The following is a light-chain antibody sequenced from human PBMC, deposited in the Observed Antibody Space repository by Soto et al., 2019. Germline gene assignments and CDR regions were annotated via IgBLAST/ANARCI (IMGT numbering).Light chain of an antibody. CDR1: SSDVGGYNA. CDR2: EVT. CDR3: NSFRVNRLYV. Sequence: QSALAQPASVSGSPGQTISISCTGTSSDVGGYNAVSWYQHHPDKAPKLIIYEVTHRPAGVSGRFSASKSGNTASLTITGLQAEDEADYYCNSFRVNRLYVFGTGTKLTVL. J-gene: IGLJ1*01. V-gene: IGLV2-14*01.